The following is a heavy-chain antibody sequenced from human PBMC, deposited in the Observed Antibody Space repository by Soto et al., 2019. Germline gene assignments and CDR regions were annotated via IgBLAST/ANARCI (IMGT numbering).Heavy chain of an antibody. CDR3: AKGGVVIPAAISMDV. Sequence: CASSGFTFSSYGMHWVRQAPGKGLEWVAVISYDGSNKYYADSVKGRFTISRDNSKNTLYLQMNSLRAEDTAVYYCAKGGVVIPAAISMDVWGQGNTVTVSS. CDR1: GFTFSSYG. CDR2: ISYDGSNK. D-gene: IGHD2-2*01. J-gene: IGHJ6*02. V-gene: IGHV3-30*18.